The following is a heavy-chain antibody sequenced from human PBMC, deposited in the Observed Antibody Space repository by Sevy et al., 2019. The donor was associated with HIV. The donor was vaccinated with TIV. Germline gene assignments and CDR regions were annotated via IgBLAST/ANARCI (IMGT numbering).Heavy chain of an antibody. CDR3: ASAEWIQLWLEGGNWFDP. V-gene: IGHV4-30-4*02. CDR2: IYYSGRT. Sequence: SETLSLTCTVSGGSISSGDNYWGWLRQPPGMGLEWIVYIYYSGRTYYNPSLKRLVSISVDTSKNQFSLKLSSVTAADTAVYYCASAEWIQLWLEGGNWFDPWGQGTLVTVSS. J-gene: IGHJ5*02. D-gene: IGHD5-18*01. CDR1: GGSISSGDNY.